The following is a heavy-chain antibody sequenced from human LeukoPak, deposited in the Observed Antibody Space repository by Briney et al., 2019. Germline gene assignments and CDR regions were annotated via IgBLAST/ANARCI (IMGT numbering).Heavy chain of an antibody. CDR3: ARGGRYYYYMDV. V-gene: IGHV5-51*01. Sequence: GASLQISCKGSGYTFTNQWIAWVRQMPGQGLEWVGIINPADSDTRYSPSFQGQVTISADKSISTAYLQWRSLKASDTAMYYCARGGRYYYYMDVWGKGTTVTVSS. CDR1: GYTFTNQW. D-gene: IGHD3-16*01. CDR2: INPADSDT. J-gene: IGHJ6*03.